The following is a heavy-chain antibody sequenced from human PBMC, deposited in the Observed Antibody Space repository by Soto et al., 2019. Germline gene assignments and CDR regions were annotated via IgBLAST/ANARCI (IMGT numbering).Heavy chain of an antibody. V-gene: IGHV3-23*01. CDR1: GFTFSSFS. CDR2: ISGLGGSI. D-gene: IGHD1-26*01. Sequence: EVQLLESGGGLVQPGGSLRLSCAASGFTFSSFSLSWVRQAPGKWLEWVSGISGLGGSIYYADSVKGRFTISRDNSKNTLYLQMNSLRAEDTAVYYCSKSNGDTWERYFFDFWGQGTLVTVSS. J-gene: IGHJ4*02. CDR3: SKSNGDTWERYFFDF.